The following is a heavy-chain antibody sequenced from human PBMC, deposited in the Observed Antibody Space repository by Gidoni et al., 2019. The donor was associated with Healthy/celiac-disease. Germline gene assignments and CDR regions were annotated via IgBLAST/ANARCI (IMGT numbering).Heavy chain of an antibody. V-gene: IGHV3-21*01. CDR2: ISSSSSYI. Sequence: EVQLVESGGGLVKPGGSLRLSCAASGFTFSSYRLNWVRQAPGKGLAWVSSISSSSSYIYYADSVKGRFTISRDNAKNSLYLQMNSLRAEDTAVYYCARFRNPGGYWGQGTLVTVSS. J-gene: IGHJ4*02. D-gene: IGHD3-10*01. CDR1: GFTFSSYR. CDR3: ARFRNPGGY.